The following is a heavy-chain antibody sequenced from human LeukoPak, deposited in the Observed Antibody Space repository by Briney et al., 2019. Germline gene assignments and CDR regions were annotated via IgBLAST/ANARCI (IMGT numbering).Heavy chain of an antibody. J-gene: IGHJ6*02. CDR1: GGSISSYY. V-gene: IGHV4-59*12. Sequence: SETLSLTCTVSGGSISSYYWSWIRQPPGKGLEYIGYLYYSGSTNYNPSLKSRVTISVDTSKNQFSLKLSSVTAADTAVYYCARGVRDAIQPGDTSYYYGMDVWGQGTTVTVSS. D-gene: IGHD5-18*01. CDR3: ARGVRDAIQPGDTSYYYGMDV. CDR2: LYYSGST.